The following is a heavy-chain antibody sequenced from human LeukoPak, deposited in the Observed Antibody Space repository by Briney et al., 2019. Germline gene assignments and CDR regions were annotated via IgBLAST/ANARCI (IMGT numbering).Heavy chain of an antibody. V-gene: IGHV3-7*03. CDR1: GFTFSSYW. Sequence: GGSLRLSCAASGFTFSSYWMSWVRQAPGKGLEWVANIKQDGSEKYYVDSVKGRFTISRDNSKNSLYLQMNSLRTEDTALYYCAKGLSIAVAGTPYYYYYGMDVWGQGTTVTVSS. D-gene: IGHD6-19*01. J-gene: IGHJ6*02. CDR2: IKQDGSEK. CDR3: AKGLSIAVAGTPYYYYYGMDV.